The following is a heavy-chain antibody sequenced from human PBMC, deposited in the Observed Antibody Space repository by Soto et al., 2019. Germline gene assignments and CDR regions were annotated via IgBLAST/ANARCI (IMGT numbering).Heavy chain of an antibody. CDR2: ISGDGGTT. V-gene: IGHV3-64*01. J-gene: IGHJ4*02. CDR1: GFSLRSYG. D-gene: IGHD2-15*01. Sequence: EVQLVESGGGLVHPGGSLRLSCAASGFSLRSYGMVWVRQAPGKGLEYVSAISGDGGTTSYGKSVKGRFSISRDNSKNTLYLQMGSLRPEDRALYYCARMAAATVGFDYWGQGTLVSVSS. CDR3: ARMAAATVGFDY.